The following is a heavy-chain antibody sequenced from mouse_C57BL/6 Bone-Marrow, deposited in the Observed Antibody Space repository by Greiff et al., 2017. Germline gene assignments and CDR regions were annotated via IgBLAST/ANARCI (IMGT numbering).Heavy chain of an antibody. J-gene: IGHJ2*01. CDR3: ATLFSCDY. CDR2: IDPSDSYT. CDR1: VYTFTSYW. V-gene: IGHV1-69*01. Sequence: QVQLQQPGAELVMPGASVKLSCKASVYTFTSYWMHWVKQRPGQGLEWIGEIDPSDSYTNYTQKFKGKSTLTVPNSSSTAYMQRSSVTSEDTAVYYCATLFSCDYWGQGTTVTVSA. D-gene: IGHD1-1*01.